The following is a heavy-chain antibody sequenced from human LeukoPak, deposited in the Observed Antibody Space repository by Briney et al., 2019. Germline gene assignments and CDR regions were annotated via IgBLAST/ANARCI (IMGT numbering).Heavy chain of an antibody. CDR2: INPNSGGT. D-gene: IGHD5-24*01. Sequence: ASVKVSCKASGYTFTGYYIHCVRQAPGQGLEWMGWINPNSGGTNYAQKFQGRVTMTRDTSISTAYMELSRLRSDDTAVYYCARSEMATIDFDYWGQGTLVTVSS. J-gene: IGHJ4*02. V-gene: IGHV1-2*02. CDR1: GYTFTGYY. CDR3: ARSEMATIDFDY.